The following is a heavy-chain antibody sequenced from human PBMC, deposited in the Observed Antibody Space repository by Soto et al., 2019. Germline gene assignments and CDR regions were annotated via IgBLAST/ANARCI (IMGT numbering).Heavy chain of an antibody. CDR2: TSNDALNT. CDR3: AKSSSALRDYFDS. CDR1: GFTLSSFA. V-gene: IGHV3-30-3*02. Sequence: GGSLRLSCSASGFTLSSFAMHWVRQAPGKGLEWVATTSNDALNTFYGESVRVRFSISRDTSKNTLFLQIHSMKPEDTAVYFCAKSSSALRDYFDSWGRGTLVTVSS. D-gene: IGHD6-6*01. J-gene: IGHJ4*02.